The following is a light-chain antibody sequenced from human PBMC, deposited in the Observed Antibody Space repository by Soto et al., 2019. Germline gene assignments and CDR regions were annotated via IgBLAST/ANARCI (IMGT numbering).Light chain of an antibody. Sequence: EIVLTQSPRTLSLSPGERATLSCRASXIVTSTYSAWYQQKPGQAPRLLIYDASNMSTVIPARFSGSGSGKEFTLTISCLQSEDFAVYYCQQYNYWPRTFGQGNKVDI. CDR3: QQYNYWPRT. J-gene: IGKJ1*01. CDR1: XIVTSTY. V-gene: IGKV3D-15*01. CDR2: DAS.